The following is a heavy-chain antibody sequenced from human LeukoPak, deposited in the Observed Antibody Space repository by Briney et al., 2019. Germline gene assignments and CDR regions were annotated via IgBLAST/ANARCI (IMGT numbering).Heavy chain of an antibody. CDR3: VKGPRPDITVAHTVEN. D-gene: IGHD6-19*01. J-gene: IGHJ4*02. CDR2: ISSRGDST. CDR1: GFIFSNYA. Sequence: GGSLRLSCAVSGFIFSNYAMSWVRQVPGRGLEWVSTISSRGDSTYVADSVKGRFTISRDNSKNSLYLQMNTVRAEDTAVYYCVKGPRPDITVAHTVENWGQGTLVTVSS. V-gene: IGHV3-23*01.